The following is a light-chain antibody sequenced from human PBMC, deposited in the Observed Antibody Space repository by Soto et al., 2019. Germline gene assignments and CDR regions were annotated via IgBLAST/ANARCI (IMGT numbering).Light chain of an antibody. CDR1: SSNIGAGYD. CDR3: QSYDSSLSGVV. CDR2: GNS. J-gene: IGLJ2*01. Sequence: QSVLTQPPSVSGAPGQRVTISCIGSSSNIGAGYDVHWYRQLPGTAPKLLIYGNSNRPSGVPDRFSGSKSGTSASLAITGLQAKDEADYYCQSYDSSLSGVVFGGGTKLTVL. V-gene: IGLV1-40*01.